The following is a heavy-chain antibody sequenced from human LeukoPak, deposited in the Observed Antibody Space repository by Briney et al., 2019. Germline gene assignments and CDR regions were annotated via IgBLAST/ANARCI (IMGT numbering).Heavy chain of an antibody. V-gene: IGHV3-23*01. Sequence: GGSLRLSCAASGFTFSSHAMNWVRQAPGKGLEWVSVILGSGTSTYYADSVKGRFTISRDNSKSTLYLQMSSLRAEDTAVYYCARDGIVVIPAAIEGAFDIWGQGTMVTVSS. D-gene: IGHD2-2*01. J-gene: IGHJ3*02. CDR1: GFTFSSHA. CDR2: ILGSGTST. CDR3: ARDGIVVIPAAIEGAFDI.